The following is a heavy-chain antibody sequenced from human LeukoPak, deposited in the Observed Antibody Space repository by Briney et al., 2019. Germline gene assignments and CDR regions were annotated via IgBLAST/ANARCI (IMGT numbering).Heavy chain of an antibody. D-gene: IGHD1-26*01. CDR3: AKESQWELRGKAFDI. J-gene: IGHJ3*02. Sequence: GGSLRLSCAASGFTFSSYGMHWVRQAPGKGLEWVAVIRYDGSNEYYADSVKGRFTISRDNSKNTLYLQMNSLRAEDTAVYYCAKESQWELRGKAFDIWGQGTMVTVSS. V-gene: IGHV3-30*02. CDR2: IRYDGSNE. CDR1: GFTFSSYG.